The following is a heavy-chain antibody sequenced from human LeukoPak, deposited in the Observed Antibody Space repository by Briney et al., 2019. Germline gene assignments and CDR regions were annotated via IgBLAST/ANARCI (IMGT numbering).Heavy chain of an antibody. CDR3: TTDSFVLEWLSTLDY. CDR1: GFTFSNYA. CDR2: ISSGDIT. D-gene: IGHD3-3*01. J-gene: IGHJ4*02. V-gene: IGHV3-23*01. Sequence: PGGSLRLSCAASGFTFSNYAMSWVRQAPGKGLEWVSAISSGDITYYADSVKGRFTISRDNSKNTLYLQMNSLKTEDTAVYYCTTDSFVLEWLSTLDYWGQETLVTVSS.